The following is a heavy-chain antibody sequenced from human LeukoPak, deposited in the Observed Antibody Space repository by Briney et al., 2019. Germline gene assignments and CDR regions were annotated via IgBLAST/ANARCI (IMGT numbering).Heavy chain of an antibody. D-gene: IGHD6-13*01. CDR2: ISGSGGNT. CDR3: AKELAATGSYYFDY. CDR1: GFTFSSYA. Sequence: PGGSLRLSCAVSGFTFSSYAMSWVRQAPGKGLEWVSAISGSGGNTYYADSVKGRFTISRDNSKNTLYLQMNSLRAEDTAIYYCAKELAATGSYYFDYWGQGTLVTVSS. V-gene: IGHV3-23*01. J-gene: IGHJ4*02.